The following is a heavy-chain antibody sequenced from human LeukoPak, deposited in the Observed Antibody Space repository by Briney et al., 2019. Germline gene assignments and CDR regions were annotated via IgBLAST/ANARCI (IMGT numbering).Heavy chain of an antibody. CDR2: IYPGDSDT. V-gene: IGHV5-51*01. CDR3: ARRRGWDFDSSGYDFDY. J-gene: IGHJ4*02. CDR1: GYSFTGKW. Sequence: GESLKISCKGSGYSFTGKWIAWVRQMPGKGLEGLGTIYPGDSDTKYSPSLQGQITISADKSINTAYLQWSGLKDSDTAIYYCARRRGWDFDSSGYDFDYWGQGTLVTVSS. D-gene: IGHD3-22*01.